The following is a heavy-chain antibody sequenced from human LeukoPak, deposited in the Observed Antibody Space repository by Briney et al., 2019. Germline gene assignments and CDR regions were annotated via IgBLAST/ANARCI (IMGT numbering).Heavy chain of an antibody. Sequence: SVKVSCKASGYTFTNYGISWVRQAPGQGLEWMGGIIPIFGTANYAQKFQGRVTITADESTSTAYMELSSLRSEDTAVYYCARDRVWSGYPSGAFDIWGQGTMVTVSS. D-gene: IGHD3-3*01. CDR3: ARDRVWSGYPSGAFDI. CDR1: GYTFTNYG. J-gene: IGHJ3*02. CDR2: IIPIFGTA. V-gene: IGHV1-69*13.